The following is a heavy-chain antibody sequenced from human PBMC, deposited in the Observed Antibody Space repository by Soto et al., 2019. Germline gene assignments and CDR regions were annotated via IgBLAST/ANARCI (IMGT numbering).Heavy chain of an antibody. CDR1: EFTFDNYS. D-gene: IGHD3-10*01. Sequence: EVQLVESGGGLVQPGRSLRLSCAASEFTFDNYSMHWVRQAPGKGLEWVSGISWNSGTLVYADSVKGRFTISRDNAKNALLLQMTSLRAEDTALYFCAKGRTRPLELGSFGDNAFDVWCQGTMVTVS. CDR2: ISWNSGTL. J-gene: IGHJ3*01. V-gene: IGHV3-9*01. CDR3: AKGRTRPLELGSFGDNAFDV.